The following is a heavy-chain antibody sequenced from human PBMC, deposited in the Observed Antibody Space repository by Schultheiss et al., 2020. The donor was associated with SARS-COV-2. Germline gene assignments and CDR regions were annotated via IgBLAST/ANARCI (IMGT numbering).Heavy chain of an antibody. D-gene: IGHD6-6*01. CDR3: ARDRALGYSSSAGYYYYYGMDV. Sequence: GGSLRLSCAASGFTFSNAWMSWVRQAPGKGLEWVAVISYDGSNKYYADSVKGRFTISRDNSKNTLYLQMNSLRAEDTAVYYCARDRALGYSSSAGYYYYYGMDVWGQGTTVTVSS. CDR1: GFTFSNAW. CDR2: ISYDGSNK. J-gene: IGHJ6*02. V-gene: IGHV3-30*01.